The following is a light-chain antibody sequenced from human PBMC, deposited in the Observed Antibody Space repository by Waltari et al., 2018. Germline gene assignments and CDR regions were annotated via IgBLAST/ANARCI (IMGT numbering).Light chain of an antibody. CDR3: QQYAYSPLT. CDR2: SAS. V-gene: IGKV3-20*01. CDR1: QSVTSSY. J-gene: IGKJ4*01. Sequence: EIVLTQSPGTLSLSPGDRATLSCRASQSVTSSYLAWYQQKPGQAPRLLIYSASSRATCIPNRFSGSGSGTDFTLTISGLEPEDFAVYYCQQYAYSPLTFGGGTKVEIK.